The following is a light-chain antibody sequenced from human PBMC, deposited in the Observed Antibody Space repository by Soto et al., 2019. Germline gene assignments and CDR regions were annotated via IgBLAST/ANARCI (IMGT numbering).Light chain of an antibody. CDR3: QQYGT. J-gene: IGKJ1*01. Sequence: EIVLTQSPGTLSLSPGERATLSCRASQSVSSSYLAWYQQKPGQAPRLLIYVASSSATAIPDRFRVSGSGTDFTLTISRLEPEDFAVYYCQQYGTFGRGTKVVVK. CDR1: QSVSSSY. CDR2: VAS. V-gene: IGKV3-20*01.